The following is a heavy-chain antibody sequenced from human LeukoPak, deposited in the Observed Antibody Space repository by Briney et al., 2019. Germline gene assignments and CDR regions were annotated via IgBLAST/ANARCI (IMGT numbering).Heavy chain of an antibody. CDR2: IYYIGST. V-gene: IGHV4-59*08. Sequence: SETLSLTCTVSGGFISSYYWSWIRQPPGEGLEWIGYIYYIGSTKYNPSLKSRVTISVDTSKNQFSLKLSSVTAADTAVYYCARLATRITMVRGVTRNWFDPWGQGTLVTVSS. D-gene: IGHD3-10*01. J-gene: IGHJ5*02. CDR1: GGFISSYY. CDR3: ARLATRITMVRGVTRNWFDP.